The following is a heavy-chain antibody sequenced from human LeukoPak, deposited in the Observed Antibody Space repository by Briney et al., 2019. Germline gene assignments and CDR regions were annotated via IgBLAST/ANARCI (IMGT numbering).Heavy chain of an antibody. CDR2: IYSGGST. CDR3: ARRRGYSYGDDAFDI. V-gene: IGHV3-53*04. CDR1: GFTVSSNY. D-gene: IGHD5-18*01. Sequence: PGVSLRLFCAASGFTVSSNYMSWVRQAPGKGLEWVSVIYSGGSTYYADSVTGRFTISRHNSKNTRYLQMNSLRAEDTAVYYCARRRGYSYGDDAFDIWGQGTMVTVSS. J-gene: IGHJ3*02.